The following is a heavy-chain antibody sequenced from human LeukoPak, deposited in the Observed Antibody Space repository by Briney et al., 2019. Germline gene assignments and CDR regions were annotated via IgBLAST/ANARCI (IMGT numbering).Heavy chain of an antibody. Sequence: PSETLSLTCTVSGGSISSSSYYWGWIRQPPGKGLEWIGSIYYSGSTYYNPSLKSRVTISVDTSKNQFSLKLSSVTAADTAVYYCIAAAAQGKVREYFQHWGQGTLVTVSS. V-gene: IGHV4-39*01. J-gene: IGHJ1*01. CDR3: IAAAAQGKVREYFQH. D-gene: IGHD6-13*01. CDR2: IYYSGST. CDR1: GGSISSSSYY.